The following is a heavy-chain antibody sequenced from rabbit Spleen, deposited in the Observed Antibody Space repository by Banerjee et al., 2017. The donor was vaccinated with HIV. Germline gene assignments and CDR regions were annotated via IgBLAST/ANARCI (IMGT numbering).Heavy chain of an antibody. J-gene: IGHJ4*01. D-gene: IGHD1-1*01. V-gene: IGHV1S45*01. CDR3: ARDLLGVIGWNFYL. Sequence: QEQLVESGGGLVQPEGSLTLTCKASGVSFSDKDVMCWVRQAPGKGLEWITCINIATGKSVYASWVSGRFIMSRTSSTTVTLRMTSLTAADRATYFCARDLLGVIGWNFYLWGPGTLVTVS. CDR2: INIATGKS. CDR1: GVSFSDKDV.